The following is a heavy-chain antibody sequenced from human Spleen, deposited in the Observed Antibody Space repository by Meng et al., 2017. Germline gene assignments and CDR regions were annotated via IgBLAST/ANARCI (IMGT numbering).Heavy chain of an antibody. J-gene: IGHJ4*02. CDR3: ARESFQFGDY. Sequence: QGQLVQAGAGVKKPGASVKVSCKASGYTFTSYDINWVRQATGQGLEWMGWMNPNSGNTGYAQKFQGRVTMTTDTSTSTAYMELRSLRSDDTAVYFCARESFQFGDYWGQGTLVTVSS. V-gene: IGHV1-8*01. D-gene: IGHD3-10*01. CDR1: GYTFTSYD. CDR2: MNPNSGNT.